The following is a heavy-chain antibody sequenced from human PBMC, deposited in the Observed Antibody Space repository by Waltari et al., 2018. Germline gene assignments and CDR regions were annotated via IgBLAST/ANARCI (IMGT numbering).Heavy chain of an antibody. Sequence: PGLVKPSETLSLTCAVSGYSISSGYYWGWIRQPPGKGLEWIGSIYHSGITYYNPSLKSRVTISVDTSKNQFSLKLSSVTAADTAVYYCARPRGGYLPLDAFDIWGQGTMVTVSS. CDR1: GYSISSGYY. V-gene: IGHV4-38-2*01. CDR2: IYHSGIT. D-gene: IGHD2-21*01. CDR3: ARPRGGYLPLDAFDI. J-gene: IGHJ3*02.